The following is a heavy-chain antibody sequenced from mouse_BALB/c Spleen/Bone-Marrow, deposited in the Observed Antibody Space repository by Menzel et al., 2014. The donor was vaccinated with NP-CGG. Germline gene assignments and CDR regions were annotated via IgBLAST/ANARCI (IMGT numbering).Heavy chain of an antibody. D-gene: IGHD4-1*01. J-gene: IGHJ4*01. CDR3: ARCLTGTSALDF. CDR2: INPGSGGT. CDR1: GYAFTNYL. V-gene: IGHV1-54*01. Sequence: QVHLQQPGAELVRPGTSVKVSCKASGYAFTNYLIEWVKQRPGQGLEWIGVINPGSGGTNYNEKFRGKATLTADKSSSTAYMQLSSLTSDDSAVYFCARCLTGTSALDFWGQGTSVTVSS.